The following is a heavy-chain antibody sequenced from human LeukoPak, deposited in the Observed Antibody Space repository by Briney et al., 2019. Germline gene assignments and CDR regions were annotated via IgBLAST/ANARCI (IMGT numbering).Heavy chain of an antibody. CDR3: ARHDYDYGEPGAFDY. CDR2: IYYSGST. V-gene: IGHV4-39*01. D-gene: IGHD4-17*01. Sequence: SETLSLTCTVSGGSISGSSYYWGWIRQPPGKGLEGIGSIYYSGSTYYNPSLKSRVTISVDTSKNQFSLKLSSVTAADTAVYYCARHDYDYGEPGAFDYWGQGTLVTVSS. CDR1: GGSISGSSYY. J-gene: IGHJ4*02.